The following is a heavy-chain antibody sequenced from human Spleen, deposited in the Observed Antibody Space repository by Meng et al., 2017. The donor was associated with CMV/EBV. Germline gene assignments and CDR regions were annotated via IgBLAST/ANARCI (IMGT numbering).Heavy chain of an antibody. CDR1: GFTFNTYT. V-gene: IGHV3-21*01. CDR3: ARDYYGDYFFDY. CDR2: ISSTGSSI. D-gene: IGHD4-17*01. Sequence: SCVASGFTFNTYTMNWVRLAPGKGLEWVSSISSTGSSIHYADSVKGRFTISRDNAKNSLSLQMHSLGAEDTALYFCARDYYGDYFFDYWGQGTLVTVSS. J-gene: IGHJ4*02.